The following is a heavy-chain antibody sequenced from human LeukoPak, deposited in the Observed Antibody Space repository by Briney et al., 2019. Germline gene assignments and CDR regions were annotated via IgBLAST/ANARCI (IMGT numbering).Heavy chain of an antibody. V-gene: IGHV1-18*01. J-gene: IGHJ4*02. D-gene: IGHD3-22*01. CDR3: ARCDDTIGYYSPDY. CDR1: GYTFTSYG. CDR2: LSAYNGNT. Sequence: GASVKVSCKDSGYTFTSYGISWVRQAPGQGLEWMGWLSAYNGNTNYAQKLQGRVTMTTDTSTSTAYMELRSLRSDDTAVYYCARCDDTIGYYSPDYWGQGTLVAVSS.